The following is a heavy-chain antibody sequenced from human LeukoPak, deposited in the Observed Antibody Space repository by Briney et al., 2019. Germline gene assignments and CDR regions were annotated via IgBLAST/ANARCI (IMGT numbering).Heavy chain of an antibody. CDR1: GYTFTSYG. J-gene: IGHJ6*02. V-gene: IGHV1-18*01. CDR3: ATTPTQWLVPPSYYYGMDV. Sequence: ASVKVSCKASGYTFTSYGISWVRQAPGQGLEWMGWISAYNGNTNYAQKLQGRVTMTTDTSTSTAYMELRSLRSDDTAVYYCATTPTQWLVPPSYYYGMDVWGQGTTVTVSS. CDR2: ISAYNGNT. D-gene: IGHD6-19*01.